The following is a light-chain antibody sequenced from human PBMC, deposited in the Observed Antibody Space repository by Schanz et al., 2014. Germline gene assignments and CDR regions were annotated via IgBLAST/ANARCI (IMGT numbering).Light chain of an antibody. J-gene: IGLJ2*01. CDR3: SSYAGSNNPVV. CDR1: SSDVGSYNF. V-gene: IGLV2-14*01. Sequence: QSALTQPASVSGSPGQSITLSCTGTSSDVGSYNFVSWYQQHPGKAPKLMIYDVSDRPSGVSNRFSGSKSGNTASLTVSGLQAEDEADYYCSSYAGSNNPVVFGGGTKLTVL. CDR2: DVS.